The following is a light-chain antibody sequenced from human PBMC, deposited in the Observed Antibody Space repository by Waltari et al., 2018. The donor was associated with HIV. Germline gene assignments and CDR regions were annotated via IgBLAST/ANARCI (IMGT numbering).Light chain of an antibody. CDR2: EDT. CDR3: YSTDTSGNHWV. J-gene: IGLJ3*02. V-gene: IGLV3-10*01. CDR1: ALPKKF. Sequence: SYELTQPPSVSVSPGQTARISCSGDALPKKFAYWYQQQSGQAPVLVIYEDTKRPSGIPERFSASSSGTMATLTVSGAQVEDEADYYCYSTDTSGNHWVFGGGTRLTVL.